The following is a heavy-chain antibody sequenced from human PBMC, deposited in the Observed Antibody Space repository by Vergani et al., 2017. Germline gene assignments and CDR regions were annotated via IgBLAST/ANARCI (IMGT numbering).Heavy chain of an antibody. CDR2: IIPIFGTA. Sequence: QVQLVQSGAEVQKPGASVKVSCKVSGYTLTELSMHWVRQAPGQGLEWMGGIIPIFGTANYAQKFQGRVTITADESTSTAYMELSSLRSEDTAVYYCARPGDGYNDDAFDIWGQGTMVTVSS. V-gene: IGHV1-69*13. J-gene: IGHJ3*02. CDR3: ARPGDGYNDDAFDI. D-gene: IGHD5-24*01. CDR1: GYTLTELS.